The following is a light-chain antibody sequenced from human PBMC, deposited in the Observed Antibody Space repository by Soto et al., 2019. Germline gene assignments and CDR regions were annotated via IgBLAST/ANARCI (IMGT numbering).Light chain of an antibody. CDR2: EVS. CDR1: SSDIGDYNY. J-gene: IGLJ1*01. CDR3: SSYTSRNTYV. Sequence: QSVLTEPASVSVSPGQSITISCTGISSDIGDYNYVSWYQQHPGKAPKLLIFEVSDRPSGVSNRFSGSKSGNTASLTISGLQAEDEADYYCSSYTSRNTYVFGTGTKVTVL. V-gene: IGLV2-14*01.